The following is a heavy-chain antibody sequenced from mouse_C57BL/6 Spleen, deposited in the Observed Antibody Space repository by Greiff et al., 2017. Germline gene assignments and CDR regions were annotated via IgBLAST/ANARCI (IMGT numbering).Heavy chain of an antibody. CDR2: ISDGGSYT. V-gene: IGHV5-4*01. CDR1: GFTFSSYA. CDR3: ARDPTTVVATRGYFDV. J-gene: IGHJ1*03. D-gene: IGHD1-1*01. Sequence: EVKLMESGGGLVKPGGSLKLSCAASGFTFSSYAMSWVRQTPEKRLEWVATISDGGSYTYYPDNVKGRFTISRDNAKNNLYLQMSHLKSEDTAMYYCARDPTTVVATRGYFDVWGTGTTVTVSS.